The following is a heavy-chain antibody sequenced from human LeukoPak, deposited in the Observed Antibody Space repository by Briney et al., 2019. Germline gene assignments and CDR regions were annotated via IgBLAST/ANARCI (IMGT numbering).Heavy chain of an antibody. CDR2: INPNSGGT. CDR1: GYTFTGYY. Sequence: ASVKVSCKASGYTFTGYYIPWVRQAPGQGLDWMGWINPNSGGTNSAQRFQGRVTMTRVTSISTAYLELSSLRSDDTAVYYCARNRIVSSGYYYPLDYWGQGTLVTVSS. D-gene: IGHD3-22*01. CDR3: ARNRIVSSGYYYPLDY. V-gene: IGHV1-2*02. J-gene: IGHJ4*02.